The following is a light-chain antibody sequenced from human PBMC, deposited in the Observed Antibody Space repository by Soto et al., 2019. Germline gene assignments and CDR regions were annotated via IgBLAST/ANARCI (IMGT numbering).Light chain of an antibody. CDR2: DTI. Sequence: QSVLTQPASVSGSPGQSITISCTGTSSDVGAYIFVSWNQQHPGKAPKLMIYDTINRPSGVSNRFSGSKSGNTASLTISGLQAEDEADYYCVSFTTSKSYVFGTGTKLTVL. V-gene: IGLV2-14*03. CDR3: VSFTTSKSYV. CDR1: SSDVGAYIF. J-gene: IGLJ1*01.